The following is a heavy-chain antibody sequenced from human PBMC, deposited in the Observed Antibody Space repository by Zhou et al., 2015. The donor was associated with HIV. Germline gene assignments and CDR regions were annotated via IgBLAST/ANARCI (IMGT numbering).Heavy chain of an antibody. CDR1: GGTFSSYA. CDR3: ARESLSYYDSSGYYPYGRVYFDY. J-gene: IGHJ4*02. D-gene: IGHD3-22*01. V-gene: IGHV1-69*12. CDR2: IIPIFGTA. Sequence: QVQLVQSGAEVKKPGSSVKVSCKASGGTFSSYAISWVRQAPGQGLEWMGGIIPIFGTANYAQKFQGRVTITADESTSTAYMELSSLRSEDTAVYYCARESLSYYDSSGYYPYGRVYFDYVGPGNPGHRLL.